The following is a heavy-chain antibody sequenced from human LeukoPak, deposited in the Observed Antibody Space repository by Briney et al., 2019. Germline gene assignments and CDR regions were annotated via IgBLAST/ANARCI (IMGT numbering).Heavy chain of an antibody. V-gene: IGHV3-64D*06. CDR2: INSNGGST. CDR3: VKGVVVAASVWEYFQH. J-gene: IGHJ1*01. Sequence: GGSLRLSCSASGSTFSNYAMHWVRQAPGKGLEYVSIINSNGGSTYYTDSVKGRFTISRDNAKNTLYLQMSSLRAEDTAVYYCVKGVVVAASVWEYFQHWGQGTLVTVSS. CDR1: GSTFSNYA. D-gene: IGHD2-15*01.